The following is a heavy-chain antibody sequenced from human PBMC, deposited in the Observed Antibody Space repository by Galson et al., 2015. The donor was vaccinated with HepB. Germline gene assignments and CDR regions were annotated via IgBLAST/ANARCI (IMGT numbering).Heavy chain of an antibody. CDR1: GYTFTGYY. J-gene: IGHJ4*02. CDR2: INPNSGGT. V-gene: IGHV1-2*06. CDR3: AREWGEVEWELLGDY. Sequence: SVKVSCKASGYTFTGYYMHWVRQAPGQGLEWMGRINPNSGGTNYAQKFQGRVTMTRDTSISTAYMELSRLRSDDTAVYYCAREWGEVEWELLGDYWGQGTLVTVSS. D-gene: IGHD1-26*01.